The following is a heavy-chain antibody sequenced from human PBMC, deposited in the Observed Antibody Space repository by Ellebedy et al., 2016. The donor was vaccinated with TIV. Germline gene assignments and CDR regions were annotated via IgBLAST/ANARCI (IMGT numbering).Heavy chain of an antibody. J-gene: IGHJ3*02. D-gene: IGHD3-10*01. CDR2: IYPGDSDT. CDR3: ARNQYYYGSGSIMRYAFDI. V-gene: IGHV5-51*01. Sequence: GESLKISCKGSGYSFTSYWIGWVRQKRGKGLEWMWIIYPGDSDTRYSPSFQGQVTISADKSISTAFLQWSSLKASDTAMYYCARNQYYYGSGSIMRYAFDIWGQGTMFTFSS. CDR1: GYSFTSYW.